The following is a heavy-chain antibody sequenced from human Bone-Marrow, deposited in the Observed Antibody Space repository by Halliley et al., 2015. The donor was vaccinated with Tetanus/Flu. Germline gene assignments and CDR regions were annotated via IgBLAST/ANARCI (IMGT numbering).Heavy chain of an antibody. J-gene: IGHJ4*02. D-gene: IGHD1-1*01. Sequence: KGLVWVSLINLYSTIITYADSVKARFTISRDNAKNTVYLQMSSLRGDDTGVYYCVGEDDMFDYWGQGTLVTVSS. CDR3: VGEDDMFDY. CDR2: INLYSTII. V-gene: IGHV3-74*01.